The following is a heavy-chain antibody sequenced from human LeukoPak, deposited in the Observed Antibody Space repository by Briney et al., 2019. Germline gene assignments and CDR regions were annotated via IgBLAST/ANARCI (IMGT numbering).Heavy chain of an antibody. CDR2: INPNSGGT. J-gene: IGHJ6*02. V-gene: IGHV1-2*02. CDR3: ARDLGITMVRGVIINYYGMDV. CDR1: GYTLTGYY. Sequence: ASVKVSCKASGYTLTGYYMHWVRQAPGQGLEWMGWINPNSGGTNYAQKFQGRVTMTRDTSISTAYMELSRLRSDDTAVYYCARDLGITMVRGVIINYYGMDVWGQGTTVTVSS. D-gene: IGHD3-10*01.